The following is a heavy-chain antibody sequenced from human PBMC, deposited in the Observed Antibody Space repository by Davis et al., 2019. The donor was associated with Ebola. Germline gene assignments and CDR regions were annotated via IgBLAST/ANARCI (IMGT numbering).Heavy chain of an antibody. D-gene: IGHD2-15*01. CDR3: ARYSVYYYGMDV. CDR2: INHSGST. Sequence: PSETLSLTCAVYGGSFSGYYWSWIRQPPGKGLEWIGEINHSGSTNYNPSLKSRVTISVDTSKNQFSLKLSSVTAADTAVYYCARYSVYYYGMDVWGKGTTVTVSS. V-gene: IGHV4-34*01. J-gene: IGHJ6*04. CDR1: GGSFSGYY.